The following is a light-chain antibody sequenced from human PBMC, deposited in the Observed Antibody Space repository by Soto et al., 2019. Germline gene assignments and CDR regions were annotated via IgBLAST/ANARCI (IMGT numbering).Light chain of an antibody. CDR1: QSVSSSY. CDR2: DAS. CDR3: QQYGSSPVT. Sequence: EIVLTQSPGTLSLSPGERATLSCRASQSVSSSYLAWYQQKPGQAPRLLIYDASSRVTGIPDRFSGSGSGTDFTLTISRLEPEDFAVYYCQQYGSSPVTFGQGTRLEIK. J-gene: IGKJ5*01. V-gene: IGKV3-20*01.